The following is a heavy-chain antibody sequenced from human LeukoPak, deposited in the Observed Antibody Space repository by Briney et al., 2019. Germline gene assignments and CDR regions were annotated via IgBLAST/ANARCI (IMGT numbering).Heavy chain of an antibody. J-gene: IGHJ4*02. CDR3: ARSSAPLTGWIPGLDC. V-gene: IGHV3-23*01. CDR1: GFIYSSYA. Sequence: GWALRLTFAASGFIYSSYAMSWVRQAPGKGLEGVSAISGSGGSTFYADSVKGRFTISRDNSKNTLYLQMNSLRAEDTAVYYCARSSAPLTGWIPGLDCWREGTMVAVS. CDR2: ISGSGGST. D-gene: IGHD3-9*01.